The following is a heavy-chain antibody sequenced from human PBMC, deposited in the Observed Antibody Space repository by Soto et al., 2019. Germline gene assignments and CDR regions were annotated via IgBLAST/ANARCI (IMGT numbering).Heavy chain of an antibody. Sequence: SVKVSCKASGGTFSSYAISWVRQAPGQGLEWMGGIIPILGTANYAQKFQGSVTITADEPTSTAYMELSSLRPEDTAVYYVAGEKGPPGPWFDPWGQGTLVTVSS. V-gene: IGHV1-69*13. J-gene: IGHJ5*02. CDR1: GGTFSSYA. CDR2: IIPILGTA. CDR3: AGEKGPPGPWFDP.